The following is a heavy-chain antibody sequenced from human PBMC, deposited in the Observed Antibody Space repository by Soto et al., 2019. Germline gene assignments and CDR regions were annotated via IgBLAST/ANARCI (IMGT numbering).Heavy chain of an antibody. CDR2: IAYDGSNK. J-gene: IGHJ3*02. Sequence: PGGSLRLSCAASGFTFRSYAVHWVRQAPGKGLEWVAVIAYDGSNKYYTESVKGRITISRDNSKNTLYLQMNSLRSEDTAVYYCAREAEAFDIWGQGTMVTVSS. V-gene: IGHV3-30*14. CDR3: AREAEAFDI. CDR1: GFTFRSYA.